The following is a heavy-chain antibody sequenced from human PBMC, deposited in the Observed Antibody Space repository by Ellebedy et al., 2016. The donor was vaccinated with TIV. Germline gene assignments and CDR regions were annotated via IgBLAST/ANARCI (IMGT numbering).Heavy chain of an antibody. CDR1: GFTFSSYW. CDR2: IYSGGST. Sequence: GESLKISCAASGFTFSSYWMSWVRQAPGKGLEWVSVIYSGGSTYYADSVKGRFTISRQDAKNSLYLQMSSLRAEDTAVYYCARVSFIWGGMDVWGQGTTVTVSS. D-gene: IGHD3-16*01. J-gene: IGHJ6*02. V-gene: IGHV3-66*01. CDR3: ARVSFIWGGMDV.